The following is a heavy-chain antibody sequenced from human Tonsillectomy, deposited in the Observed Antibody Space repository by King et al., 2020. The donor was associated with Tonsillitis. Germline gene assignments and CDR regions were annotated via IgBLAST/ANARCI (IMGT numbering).Heavy chain of an antibody. CDR1: GFDFAGYG. D-gene: IGHD3-16*01. CDR2: LRYDGSDK. J-gene: IGHJ6*02. V-gene: IGHV3-30*02. CDR3: ARLYTLYFYGMDV. Sequence: QLVQSGGGVVQPGGSLRLSCAASGFDFAGYGMHWVRQAPGKGLEWVAFLRYDGSDKNYADSVKGRFTISRDNSKNTLYLQTNSLRAEDTAVYYCARLYTLYFYGMDVWGQGTTVTVSS.